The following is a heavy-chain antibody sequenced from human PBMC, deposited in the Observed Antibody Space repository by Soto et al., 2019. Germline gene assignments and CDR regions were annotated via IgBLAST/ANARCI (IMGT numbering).Heavy chain of an antibody. V-gene: IGHV1-18*01. CDR2: VNPYNAIT. D-gene: IGHD6-19*01. CDR1: GYTFTDYS. J-gene: IGHJ4*02. CDR3: ARARRSTGWYAPDY. Sequence: QVQLVQSGAEVKKPGASVNISCKTSGYTFTDYSFTWVRQAPGQGLEWMGWVNPYNAITNFAQNLQGRVTMTTDTSTRTAYMELRGLRSDDTATYYWARARRSTGWYAPDYWGQGTLVTVSS.